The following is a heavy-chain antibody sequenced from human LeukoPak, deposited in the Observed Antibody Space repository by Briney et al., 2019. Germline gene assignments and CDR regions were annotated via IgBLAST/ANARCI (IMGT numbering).Heavy chain of an antibody. CDR3: ARGAAGVYFYYYMDV. D-gene: IGHD1-14*01. V-gene: IGHV1-69*13. CDR1: RGSFSHYA. CDR2: IIPIFGSA. J-gene: IGHJ6*03. Sequence: SVKVSCKGSRGSFSHYAISWLRQPPGQGLEWVGGIIPIFGSAKYAQMFQGRGTHIADDSTSTAYMELSRLRSDDTAVYYCARGAAGVYFYYYMDVWGKGTTATVSS.